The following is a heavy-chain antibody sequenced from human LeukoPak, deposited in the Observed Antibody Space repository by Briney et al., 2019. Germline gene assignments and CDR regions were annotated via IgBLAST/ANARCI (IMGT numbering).Heavy chain of an antibody. CDR3: ARAPDYGGNSN. Sequence: SETLSLTCTVSGGSISSSSYYWGWIRQPPGKGLEWIGSIYYSGSTYYNPSLKSRVTISVDTSKNQFSLKLSSVTAADTAVYYCARAPDYGGNSNWGQGTLVTVSS. D-gene: IGHD4-23*01. J-gene: IGHJ4*02. CDR2: IYYSGST. V-gene: IGHV4-39*07. CDR1: GGSISSSSYY.